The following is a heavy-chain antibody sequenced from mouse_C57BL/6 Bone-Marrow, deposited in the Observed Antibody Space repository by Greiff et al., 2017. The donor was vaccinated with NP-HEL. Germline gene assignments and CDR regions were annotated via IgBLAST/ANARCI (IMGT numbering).Heavy chain of an antibody. J-gene: IGHJ3*01. D-gene: IGHD1-1*01. CDR2: ISYDGSN. V-gene: IGHV3-6*01. CDR1: GYSIISGYY. Sequence: EVQVVESGPGLVKPSQSLSLTCSVTGYSIISGYYWNWIRQFPGNKLEWMAYISYDGSNNYNPSLKNRISLTRDISKNQFFLKLTSVTTEDTATYDCAREGGYYGSPFAYWGQGTLVTVSA. CDR3: AREGGYYGSPFAY.